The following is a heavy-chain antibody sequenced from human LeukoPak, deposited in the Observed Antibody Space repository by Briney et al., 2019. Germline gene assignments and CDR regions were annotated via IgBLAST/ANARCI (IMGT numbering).Heavy chain of an antibody. V-gene: IGHV3-30-3*01. Sequence: GGSLRLSCAASGFTFSSYAMHWVRQAPGKGLEGGAVISYDGSNKYYADSVKGRFTISRDNSKNTLYLQMNSLRAEDTAVYYCARDGYYYDSSGYYYIDYWGQGTLVTVSS. CDR1: GFTFSSYA. CDR3: ARDGYYYDSSGYYYIDY. CDR2: ISYDGSNK. D-gene: IGHD3-22*01. J-gene: IGHJ4*02.